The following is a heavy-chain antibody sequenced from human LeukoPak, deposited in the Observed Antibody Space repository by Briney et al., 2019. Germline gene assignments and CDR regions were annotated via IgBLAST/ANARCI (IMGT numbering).Heavy chain of an antibody. CDR2: FYRSGST. D-gene: IGHD6-13*01. CDR3: ARRGSSWFDAFDI. Sequence: SETLSLTCTVSGGSISTYYWNWIRQPPGKGLEWIGYFYRSGSTKYNPSLNRRVTISVDTSKDQFSLKLSSVTAADTAVYYCARRGSSWFDAFDIWGQGTVVTVSS. V-gene: IGHV4-59*01. CDR1: GGSISTYY. J-gene: IGHJ3*02.